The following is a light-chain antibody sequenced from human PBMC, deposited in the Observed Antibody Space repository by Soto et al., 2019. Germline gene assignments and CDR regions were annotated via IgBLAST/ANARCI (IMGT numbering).Light chain of an antibody. CDR2: GAS. CDR3: QFGTLVWT. J-gene: IGKJ1*01. CDR1: QSVSDTY. V-gene: IGKV3-20*01. Sequence: EIVLTQSPGTLSLSPGERATLSCRASQSVSDTYLAWYQQKPGQPPRLLIYGASNRATGIPDRFSGSGSGTDFTLTVSRLEPEDFAVYYCQFGTLVWTFGQETKVEIK.